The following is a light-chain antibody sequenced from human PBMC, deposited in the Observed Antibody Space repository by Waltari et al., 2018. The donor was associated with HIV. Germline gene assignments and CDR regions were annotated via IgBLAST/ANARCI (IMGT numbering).Light chain of an antibody. Sequence: DSQLTQSPSFLSASVGGRVTITCRASQGISSYLAWYQQKPGKAPKLLIYTASILQSGVPSRFSGSGSGTEFTLTISSLQPEDFATYYCQRLNSYRFTFGPGTKVDIK. J-gene: IGKJ3*01. CDR1: QGISSY. CDR2: TAS. CDR3: QRLNSYRFT. V-gene: IGKV1-9*01.